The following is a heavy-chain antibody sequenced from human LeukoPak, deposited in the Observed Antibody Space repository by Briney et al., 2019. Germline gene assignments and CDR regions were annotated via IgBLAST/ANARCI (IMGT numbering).Heavy chain of an antibody. V-gene: IGHV3-30-3*01. J-gene: IGHJ4*02. CDR3: ARGALVY. CDR1: GFTFSSYA. Sequence: PGGSLRLSCAASGFTFSSYAMHWVRQAPGKGLGWVAVISYDGSNKYYADSVKGRFTISRDNSKNTLYLQMNSLRAEDTAVYYCARGALVYWGQGTLVTVSS. CDR2: ISYDGSNK.